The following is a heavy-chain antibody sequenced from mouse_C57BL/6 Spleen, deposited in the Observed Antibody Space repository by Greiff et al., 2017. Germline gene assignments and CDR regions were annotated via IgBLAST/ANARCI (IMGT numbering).Heavy chain of an antibody. CDR3: ARSIRGGYFDY. J-gene: IGHJ2*01. D-gene: IGHD2-3*01. CDR2: IDPNSGGT. Sequence: QVQLKQPGAELVKPGASVKLSCKASGYTFTSYWMHWVKQRPGRGLEWIGRIDPNSGGTKYNEKFKSKATLTVDKPSSPAYMQLSSLTSEDSAVYYCARSIRGGYFDYWGQGTTLTVSS. V-gene: IGHV1-72*01. CDR1: GYTFTSYW.